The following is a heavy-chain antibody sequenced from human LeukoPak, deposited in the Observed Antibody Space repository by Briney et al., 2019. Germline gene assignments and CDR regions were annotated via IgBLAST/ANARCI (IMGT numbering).Heavy chain of an antibody. V-gene: IGHV4-34*01. J-gene: IGHJ4*02. D-gene: IGHD3-3*01. CDR3: ASFWSGYSLYYFDY. CDR2: INHSGST. Sequence: SETLSLTCAVYGGSFSGYYWSWIRQPPGKGLEWIGGINHSGSTNYNPSLKSRVTISVDTSKNQFSLKLSSVTAADTAVYYCASFWSGYSLYYFDYWGQGTLVTVSS. CDR1: GGSFSGYY.